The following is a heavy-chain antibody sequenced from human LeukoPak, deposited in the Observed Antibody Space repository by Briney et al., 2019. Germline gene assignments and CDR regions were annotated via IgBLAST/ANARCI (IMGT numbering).Heavy chain of an antibody. J-gene: IGHJ4*02. V-gene: IGHV3-23*01. CDR2: ISGSGGST. Sequence: PGGSLRLSCAASGFTFSSYAMSWVRQAPGKGLERVSAISGSGGSTYYADSVKGRFTISRDNSKNTLYLQMNSLRAEDTAVYYCAKDITMIVVVPDYWGQGTLVTVSS. D-gene: IGHD3-22*01. CDR1: GFTFSSYA. CDR3: AKDITMIVVVPDY.